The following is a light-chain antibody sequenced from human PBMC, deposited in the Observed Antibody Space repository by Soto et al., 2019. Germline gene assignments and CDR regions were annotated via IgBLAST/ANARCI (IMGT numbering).Light chain of an antibody. Sequence: EIVLTQSPATLSLSPGESATLSCRASQSLSYYLAWYQQKPGQAPRLLIYDASHRATGIPVRFSGSGSGTDFTLTISSLEPEDFVVYYCQQRTYSITFGQGTRLEIK. CDR3: QQRTYSIT. CDR2: DAS. J-gene: IGKJ5*01. CDR1: QSLSYY. V-gene: IGKV3-11*01.